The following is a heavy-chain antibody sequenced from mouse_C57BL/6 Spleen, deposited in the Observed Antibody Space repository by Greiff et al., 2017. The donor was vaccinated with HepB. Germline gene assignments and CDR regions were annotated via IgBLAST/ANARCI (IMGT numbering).Heavy chain of an antibody. CDR1: GYTFTDYY. J-gene: IGHJ2*01. Sequence: VQRVESGAELVRPGASVKLSCKASGYTFTDYYINWVKQRPGQGLEWIARIYPGSGNTYYNEKFKGKATLTAEKSSSTAYMQLSSLTSEDSAVYFCARKGEGYWGQGTTLTVSS. V-gene: IGHV1-76*01. CDR2: IYPGSGNT. CDR3: ARKGEGY.